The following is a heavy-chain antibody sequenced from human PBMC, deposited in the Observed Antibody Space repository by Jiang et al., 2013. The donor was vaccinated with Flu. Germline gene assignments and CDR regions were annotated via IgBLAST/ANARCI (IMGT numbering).Heavy chain of an antibody. D-gene: IGHD2-2*01. CDR1: YW. V-gene: IGHV5-51*01. Sequence: YWIGWVRQMPGKAWSGWGSSILVTLIPDTVRPSQGQVTISVDKSITTAYLQWGRLKASDTAMYYCARRRVIPAAKSEIDAFDIWGQGTMVTVSS. J-gene: IGHJ3*02. CDR2: SILVTLIP. CDR3: ARRRVIPAAKSEIDAFDI.